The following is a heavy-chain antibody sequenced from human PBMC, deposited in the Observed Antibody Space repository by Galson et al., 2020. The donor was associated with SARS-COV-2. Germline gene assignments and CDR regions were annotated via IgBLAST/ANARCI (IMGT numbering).Heavy chain of an antibody. CDR1: SSTISNYY. Sequence: SETLSLTCTLSSSTISNYYRSWIRQPPRKGLEWIGYIYYSGSTNYSPSLNSRVTISVDTSKNQFSLNMNSVTAAVTAMYFCAISIYGGNSFYLWCLGTLVTVCS. V-gene: IGHV4-59*01. J-gene: IGHJ4*02. D-gene: IGHD2-15*01. CDR3: AISIYGGNSFYL. CDR2: IYYSGST.